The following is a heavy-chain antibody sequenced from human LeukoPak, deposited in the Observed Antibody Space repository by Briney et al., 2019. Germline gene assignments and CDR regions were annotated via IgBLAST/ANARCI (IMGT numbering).Heavy chain of an antibody. CDR1: GFTFSSYA. CDR3: AKGYYFDILSGYSSLDS. D-gene: IGHD3-9*01. V-gene: IGHV3-21*01. J-gene: IGHJ4*02. CDR2: VSFSSSYI. Sequence: GGSLRLSCAASGFTFSSYAMNWVRQAPGKGLEWVSSVSFSSSYIYYADSVKGRFTISRDDSKNTLYLQMNSLRAEDTATYYCAKGYYFDILSGYSSLDSWGQGTLVTVSS.